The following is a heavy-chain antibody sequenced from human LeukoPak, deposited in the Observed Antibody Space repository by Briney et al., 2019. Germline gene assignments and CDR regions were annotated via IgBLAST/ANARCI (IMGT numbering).Heavy chain of an antibody. CDR3: AKVEGSGSFDYYMDV. CDR1: GFSFSSYN. CDR2: ITTSSTYT. V-gene: IGHV3-21*01. Sequence: PGGSLRLSCAASGFSFSSYNMNWVRQAPGKGLEWVSSITTSSTYTFYADSVKGRFTISRDNAKNSLYLQMNSLRAEDTAVYYCAKVEGSGSFDYYMDVWGKGTTVTISS. D-gene: IGHD3-10*01. J-gene: IGHJ6*03.